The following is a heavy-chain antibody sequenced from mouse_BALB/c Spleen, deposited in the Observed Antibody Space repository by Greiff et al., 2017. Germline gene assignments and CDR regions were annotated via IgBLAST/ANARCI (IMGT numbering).Heavy chain of an antibody. V-gene: IGHV1-4*01. Sequence: VQGVESGAELARPGASVKMSCKASGYTFTSYTMHWVKQRPGQGLEWIGYINPSSGYTNYNQKFKDKATLTADKSSSTAYMQLSSLTSEDSAVYYCARSGGNLAYWGQGTLVTVSA. CDR2: INPSSGYT. CDR1: GYTFTSYT. J-gene: IGHJ3*01. CDR3: ARSGGNLAY. D-gene: IGHD2-1*01.